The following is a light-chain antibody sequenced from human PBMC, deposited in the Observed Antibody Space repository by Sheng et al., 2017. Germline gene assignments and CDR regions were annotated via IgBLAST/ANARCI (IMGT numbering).Light chain of an antibody. CDR2: DAS. CDR3: QQYDNLPYT. CDR1: QDISNY. Sequence: DIQMTQSPSSLSASVGDRVTITCQASQDISNYLNWYQQKPGKAPKLLIYDASNLETGVPSRFSGSGSGTDFYFHHQQPAASKILSTYYCQQYDNLPYTFGPGD. J-gene: IGKJ2*01. V-gene: IGKV1-33*01.